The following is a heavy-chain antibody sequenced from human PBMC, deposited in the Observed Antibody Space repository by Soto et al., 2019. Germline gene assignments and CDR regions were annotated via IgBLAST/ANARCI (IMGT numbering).Heavy chain of an antibody. J-gene: IGHJ5*02. Sequence: GGSLRLSCAASGFTFSSSWMSWVRQAPGKGLEWVANIKEDGSEKDYVDPVKGRFTITRDNAKNSLYLQMNSLRAEDTAVYYCTRDASRDSSARGWFDPWGPGTLVTVSS. D-gene: IGHD6-13*01. CDR1: GFTFSSSW. CDR2: IKEDGSEK. V-gene: IGHV3-7*01. CDR3: TRDASRDSSARGWFDP.